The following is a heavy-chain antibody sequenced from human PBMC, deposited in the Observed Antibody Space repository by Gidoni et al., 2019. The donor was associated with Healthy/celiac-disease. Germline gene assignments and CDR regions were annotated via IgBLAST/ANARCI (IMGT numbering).Heavy chain of an antibody. CDR2: ISYDGSNK. V-gene: IGHV3-30*18. CDR3: AKGADYGMDV. J-gene: IGHJ6*02. Sequence: QVQLVESGGGVVQPGRSLSLSCTASGFTSSSYGMHWVRQAPGKGLEWVTVISYDGSNKYYADSVKGRFTISRDNSKNTLYLQMNSLRAEDTAVYYCAKGADYGMDVWGQGTTVTVSS. CDR1: GFTSSSYG.